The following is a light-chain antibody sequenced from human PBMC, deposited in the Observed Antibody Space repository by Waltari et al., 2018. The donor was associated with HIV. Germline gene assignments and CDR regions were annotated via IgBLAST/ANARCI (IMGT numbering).Light chain of an antibody. CDR2: GAS. V-gene: IGKV3-20*01. CDR1: QRLNSSH. CDR3: QQYGSVPQT. J-gene: IGKJ1*01. Sequence: IVLTQSPGTLSLSPGERATLPCRASQRLNSSHLACYQQKPAQAPRLLIYGASSRAAGIPDRFSGSGSGTDFTLYISSLEPEDFAVYYCQQYGSVPQTFGQGTKVEIK.